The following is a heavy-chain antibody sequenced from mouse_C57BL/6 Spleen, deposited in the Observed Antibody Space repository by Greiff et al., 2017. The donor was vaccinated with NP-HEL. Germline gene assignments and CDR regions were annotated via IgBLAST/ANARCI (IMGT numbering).Heavy chain of an antibody. J-gene: IGHJ2*01. V-gene: IGHV1-52*01. CDR3: ARWGDYEYFDY. CDR1: GYTFTSYW. D-gene: IGHD2-4*01. CDR2: IDPSDSET. Sequence: VQLQQPGAELVRPGSSVKLSCKASGYTFTSYWMHWVKQRPIQGLEWIGNIDPSDSETHYNQKFKDKATLTVDKSSSTAYMQLSSLTSEDSAVYYCARWGDYEYFDYWGQGTTLTVSS.